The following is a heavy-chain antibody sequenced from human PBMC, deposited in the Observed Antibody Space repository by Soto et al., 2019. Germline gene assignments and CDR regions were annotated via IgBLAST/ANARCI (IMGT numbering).Heavy chain of an antibody. D-gene: IGHD6-13*01. CDR2: IIPILGIA. V-gene: IGHV1-69*04. CDR1: GGTFSSYT. CDR3: ATDLRQQLARNWFDP. J-gene: IGHJ5*02. Sequence: GASVKVSCKASGGTFSSYTISWVRQAPGQGLEWMGRIIPILGIANYAQKFQGRVTITADKSTSTAYMELSSLRSEDTAVYYCATDLRQQLARNWFDPWGQGTLVTVSS.